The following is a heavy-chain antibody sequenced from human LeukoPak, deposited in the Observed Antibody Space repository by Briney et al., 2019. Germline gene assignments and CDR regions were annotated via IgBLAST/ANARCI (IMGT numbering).Heavy chain of an antibody. Sequence: SETLSLTCTVSGGSISSGSYYWSWIRLPAGKGLEWIGRIYTSGSTNYNPSLKSRVTISVDTSKNQFSLKLSSVTAADTAVYYCARSGYSSGWYTDYWGQGTLVTVSS. J-gene: IGHJ4*02. CDR2: IYTSGST. CDR1: GGSISSGSYY. D-gene: IGHD6-19*01. V-gene: IGHV4-61*02. CDR3: ARSGYSSGWYTDY.